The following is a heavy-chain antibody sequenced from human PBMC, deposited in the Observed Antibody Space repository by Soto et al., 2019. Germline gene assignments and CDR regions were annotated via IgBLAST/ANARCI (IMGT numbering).Heavy chain of an antibody. J-gene: IGHJ4*02. CDR3: SRHGPGGSYSDY. D-gene: IGHD1-26*01. CDR2: IYYSGST. CDR1: GGSIRSSSYY. Sequence: QLQLQESGPGLVKPSETLSLTCTVSGGSIRSSSYYWGWIRQPPGKGLEWIGSIYYSGSTYYNPYLKRRVTISVDTSKNQCSLKLSSVTAADTAVYYCSRHGPGGSYSDYWGQGTLVTVSS. V-gene: IGHV4-39*01.